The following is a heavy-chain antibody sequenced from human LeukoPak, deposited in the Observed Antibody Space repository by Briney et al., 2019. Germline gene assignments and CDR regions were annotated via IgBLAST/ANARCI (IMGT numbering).Heavy chain of an antibody. CDR2: IIPIFGTA. D-gene: IGHD2-8*02. J-gene: IGHJ6*03. Sequence: GASVKVSCKASGGTFSSYAISWVRQAPGQGLEWMGGIIPIFGTANYAQKFQGRVTITTDESTSTAYMELSSLRSEDTAVYYCARCRLVVNYYYYMDVWGKGTTVTVSS. CDR1: GGTFSSYA. V-gene: IGHV1-69*05. CDR3: ARCRLVVNYYYYMDV.